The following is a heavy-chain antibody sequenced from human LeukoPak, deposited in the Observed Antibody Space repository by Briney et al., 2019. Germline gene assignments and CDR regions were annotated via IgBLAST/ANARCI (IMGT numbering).Heavy chain of an antibody. J-gene: IGHJ4*02. CDR1: GYTFTSYG. CDR2: ISAYNGNT. V-gene: IGHV1-18*01. CDR3: ARLQAYCGGDCLYYFDY. Sequence: ASVKVSCKASGYTFTSYGISWVRQAPGQGLEWMGWISAYNGNTNYAQKLQGRVTMTTDTSTSTAYMELRSLRSDDTAVYYCARLQAYCGGDCLYYFDYWGQGTLVTVSS. D-gene: IGHD2-21*01.